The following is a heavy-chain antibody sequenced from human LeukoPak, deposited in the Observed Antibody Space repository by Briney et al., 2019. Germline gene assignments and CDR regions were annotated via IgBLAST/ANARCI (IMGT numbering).Heavy chain of an antibody. CDR2: IIPIFGTA. J-gene: IGHJ5*02. CDR3: ASGVEYQLLQGNWFDP. CDR1: GGTFSSYA. Sequence: SVKVSCKASGGTFSSYAISWVRRAPGQGLEWMGGIIPIFGTANYAQKFQGRVTITADESTSTAYMELSSLRSEDTAVYYCASGVEYQLLQGNWFDPWGQGTLVTVSS. D-gene: IGHD2-2*01. V-gene: IGHV1-69*13.